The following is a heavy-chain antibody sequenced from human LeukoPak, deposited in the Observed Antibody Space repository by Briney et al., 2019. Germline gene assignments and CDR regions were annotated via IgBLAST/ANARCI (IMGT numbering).Heavy chain of an antibody. Sequence: ASVKVSCKASGYTFTGYYIHWVRQAPGQGLEWMGWIIPNSGGTNYAQNFQGRVTMTRDTSIATAYMELSRLRSDDTAVYYCARDNRELDFDYWGQGTLVTVSS. V-gene: IGHV1-2*02. CDR3: ARDNRELDFDY. CDR2: IIPNSGGT. J-gene: IGHJ4*02. CDR1: GYTFTGYY. D-gene: IGHD1-7*01.